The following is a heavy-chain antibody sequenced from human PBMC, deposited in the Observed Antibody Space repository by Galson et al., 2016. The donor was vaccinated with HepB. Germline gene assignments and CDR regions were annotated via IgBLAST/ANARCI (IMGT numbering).Heavy chain of an antibody. CDR3: ARELRGTTVITSILYFDH. CDR1: GYSVKDGYS. D-gene: IGHD4-23*01. CDR2: IYHSGTT. V-gene: IGHV4-38-2*02. J-gene: IGHJ4*02. Sequence: SETLSLTCNVSGYSVKDGYSWGWIRQHPGKGLEWMGNIYHSGTTYYNPSLSSRITVSVDTSKNQFSLKLTSVTAADTAQCFCARELRGTTVITSILYFDHWGQGILVTVSS.